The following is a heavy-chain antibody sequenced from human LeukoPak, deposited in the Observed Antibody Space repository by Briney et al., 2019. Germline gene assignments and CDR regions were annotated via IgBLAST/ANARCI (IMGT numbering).Heavy chain of an antibody. CDR2: INPNSGGT. CDR3: AREGDAGATLGYYFDY. J-gene: IGHJ4*02. V-gene: IGHV1-2*02. D-gene: IGHD1-26*01. CDR1: GYTFTGYY. Sequence: GASVKVSFKASGYTFTGYYMHWVRQAPGQGLEWMGWINPNSGGTNYAQKFQGRDTMTRDTSISTAYMELSRLRSDDTAVYYCAREGDAGATLGYYFDYWGQGTLVTVSS.